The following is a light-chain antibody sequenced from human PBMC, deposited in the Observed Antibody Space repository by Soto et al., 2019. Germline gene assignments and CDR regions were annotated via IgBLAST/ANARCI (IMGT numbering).Light chain of an antibody. CDR3: SSYTSSSTRV. CDR1: SSDVGGYKY. V-gene: IGLV2-14*03. CDR2: DIR. Sequence: QPVLTQPASVSGSPGQSITISCTGTSSDVGGYKYVSWYQQHPGKAPKLMIYDIRNRPSGVSNCFSGSKSGNTASLTISGLQAEDEADYYCSSYTSSSTRVFGTGTKLTVL. J-gene: IGLJ1*01.